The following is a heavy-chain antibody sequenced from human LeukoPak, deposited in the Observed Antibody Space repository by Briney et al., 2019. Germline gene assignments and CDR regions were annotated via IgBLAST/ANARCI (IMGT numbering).Heavy chain of an antibody. D-gene: IGHD3-9*01. Sequence: GGSLRLSCVASGFTFSNAWMSWVRQAPGKGLEWVGRIKSKTDGGTTDYAAPVKGRFTISRDDSKNTLYLQMNSLKTEDTAVYYCTTDLKVDYDILTGYYLNDYWGQGTLVTVSS. V-gene: IGHV3-15*01. CDR3: TTDLKVDYDILTGYYLNDY. J-gene: IGHJ4*02. CDR2: IKSKTDGGTT. CDR1: GFTFSNAW.